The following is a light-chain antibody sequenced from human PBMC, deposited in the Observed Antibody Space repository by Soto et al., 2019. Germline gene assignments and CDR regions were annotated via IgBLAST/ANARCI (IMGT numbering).Light chain of an antibody. CDR1: QSISTS. Sequence: DIQMTQSPSSLSASVGDRVTITCRASQSISTSLNWYQQKPGKAPTFLIFAASSLQSGVPSRFSGGGSGTDFTLTISSLQPEDFAAYYCQQSYETPFTFGPGTKVDI. CDR2: AAS. V-gene: IGKV1-39*01. J-gene: IGKJ3*01. CDR3: QQSYETPFT.